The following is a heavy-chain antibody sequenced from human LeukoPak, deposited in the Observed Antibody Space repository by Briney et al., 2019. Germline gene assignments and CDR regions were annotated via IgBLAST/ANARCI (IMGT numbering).Heavy chain of an antibody. CDR3: ARRHLATSSSWYGGLDY. CDR2: IYYSGST. D-gene: IGHD6-13*01. V-gene: IGHV4-59*08. Sequence: PSETLSLTRTVSGGSISSYYWSWIRQPPGKGLEWIGYIYYSGSTNYNPSLKSRVTISVDTSKNQFSLKLSSVTAADTAVYYCARRHLATSSSWYGGLDYWGQGTLVTVSS. CDR1: GGSISSYY. J-gene: IGHJ4*02.